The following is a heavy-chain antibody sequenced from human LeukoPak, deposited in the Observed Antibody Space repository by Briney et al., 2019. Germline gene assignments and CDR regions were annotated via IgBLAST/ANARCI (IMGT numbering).Heavy chain of an antibody. D-gene: IGHD3-22*01. CDR3: AEGRAGNYYYGSSGY. V-gene: IGHV3-23*01. CDR2: ISGSGSST. CDR1: GFTFSSYG. J-gene: IGHJ4*02. Sequence: PGGSLRLSCAASGFTFSSYGMSWVRQAPGKGLEWVSAISGSGSSTYYAASVKGRFTISRDNSKNTLYLQMNSLRAEDTAVYYCAEGRAGNYYYGSSGYWGQGTLVTVSS.